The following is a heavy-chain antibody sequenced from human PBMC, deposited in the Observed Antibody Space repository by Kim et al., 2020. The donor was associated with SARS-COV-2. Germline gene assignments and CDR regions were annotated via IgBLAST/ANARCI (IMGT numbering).Heavy chain of an antibody. V-gene: IGHV5-51*01. CDR2: IYPGDSDT. CDR1: GYSFTSYW. J-gene: IGHJ4*02. D-gene: IGHD3-9*01. CDR3: ARHLSDRDYDILTGYYHKGLDY. Sequence: GESLKISCKGSGYSFTSYWIGWVRQMPGKGLEWMGIIYPGDSDTRYSPSFQGQVTISADKSISTAYLQWSSLKASDTAMYYCARHLSDRDYDILTGYYHKGLDYLGQGTLVTVSS.